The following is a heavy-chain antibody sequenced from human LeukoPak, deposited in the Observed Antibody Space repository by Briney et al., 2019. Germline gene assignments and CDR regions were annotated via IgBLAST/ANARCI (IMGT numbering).Heavy chain of an antibody. CDR3: ATGITIFGVVMGHDY. CDR1: AFTFSSYS. J-gene: IGHJ4*02. CDR2: ISSSSSYI. V-gene: IGHV3-21*01. Sequence: TGGSLRLSCAASAFTFSSYSMNRVRQAPGKGLEWVSSISSSSSYIYYADSVKGRFTISRDNAKNSLYLQMNSLRAEDTAVYYCATGITIFGVVMGHDYWGQGTLVTVSS. D-gene: IGHD3-3*01.